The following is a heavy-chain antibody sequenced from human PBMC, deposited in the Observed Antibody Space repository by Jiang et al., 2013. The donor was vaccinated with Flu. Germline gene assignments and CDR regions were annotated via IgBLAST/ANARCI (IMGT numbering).Heavy chain of an antibody. V-gene: IGHV4-61*01. CDR3: AIARGDYYYYYGMDV. CDR1: GGSVSSGSYY. J-gene: IGHJ6*02. Sequence: GLVKPSETLSLTCTVSGGSVSSGSYYWSWIRQPPGKGLEWIGYIYYSGSTNYNPSLKSRVTISVDTSKNQFSLKLSSVTAADTAVYYCAIARGDYYYYYGMDVWGQGTTVTVSS. D-gene: IGHD3-16*01. CDR2: IYYSGST.